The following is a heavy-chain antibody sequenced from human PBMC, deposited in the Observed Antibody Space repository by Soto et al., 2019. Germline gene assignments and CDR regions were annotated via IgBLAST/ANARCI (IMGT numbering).Heavy chain of an antibody. CDR1: GGTFSSCA. J-gene: IGHJ6*02. V-gene: IGHV1-69*13. D-gene: IGHD2-2*02. CDR3: ALGPYCSSTSCYKGLYYYYYAMDV. CDR2: TIPIFGTA. Sequence: SVKVSCKASGGTFSSCAISWVRQAPGQGLEWMGGTIPIFGTANYAQKFQGRVTITADESTSTAYMELSSLRSEGTAVYYCALGPYCSSTSCYKGLYYYYYAMDVWGQGTTVTVS.